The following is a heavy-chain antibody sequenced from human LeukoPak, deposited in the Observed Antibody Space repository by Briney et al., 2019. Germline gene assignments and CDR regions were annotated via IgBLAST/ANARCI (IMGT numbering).Heavy chain of an antibody. D-gene: IGHD6-19*01. CDR3: ARTPETYSSGWYAGDAFDI. Sequence: SETLSLTCAVYGGSFSGYYWSWIRQPPGKGLEWIGEINHSGSTNYNPSLKSRVTISVDTSKNQFSLKLSSVTAADTAVYYCARTPETYSSGWYAGDAFDIWGQGTMVTVSS. J-gene: IGHJ3*02. CDR2: INHSGST. V-gene: IGHV4-34*01. CDR1: GGSFSGYY.